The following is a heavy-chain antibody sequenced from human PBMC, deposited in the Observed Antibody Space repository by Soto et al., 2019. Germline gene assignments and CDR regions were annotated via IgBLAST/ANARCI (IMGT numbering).Heavy chain of an antibody. D-gene: IGHD6-19*01. CDR2: VNSDGSST. Sequence: EVQLVESGGGLVQPGGSLRLSCAASGFTFSSYWMHWVRQAPGKGLVWVSRVNSDGSSTSYADSVKGRFTISRDNAKNTLYLQMNSLRAEDTAVYYCAVAVAGPTAIGYWGQGTLVAVSS. CDR3: AVAVAGPTAIGY. J-gene: IGHJ4*02. V-gene: IGHV3-74*01. CDR1: GFTFSSYW.